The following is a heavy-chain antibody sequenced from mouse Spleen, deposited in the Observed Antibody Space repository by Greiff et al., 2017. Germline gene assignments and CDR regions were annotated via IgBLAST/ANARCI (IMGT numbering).Heavy chain of an antibody. Sequence: VQLQQSGAELVKPGASVKISCKASGYAFSSYWMNWVKQRPGKGLEWIGQIYPGDGDTNYNGKFKGKATLTADKSSSTAYMQLSSLTSEDSAVYFCARYYYGSSPYYAMDYWGQGTSVTVSS. CDR1: GYAFSSYW. V-gene: IGHV1-80*01. D-gene: IGHD1-1*01. CDR3: ARYYYGSSPYYAMDY. CDR2: IYPGDGDT. J-gene: IGHJ4*01.